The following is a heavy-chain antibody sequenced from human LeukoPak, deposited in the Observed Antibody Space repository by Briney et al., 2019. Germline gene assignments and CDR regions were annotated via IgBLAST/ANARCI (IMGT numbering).Heavy chain of an antibody. CDR1: GSIFSNFA. CDR2: INNIGGNT. J-gene: IGHJ6*03. CDR3: ARDGVPGHYYFYYYYMAV. V-gene: IGHV3-64*01. D-gene: IGHD3-16*01. Sequence: GGSLRLSCAASGSIFSNFAMYWVRQAPGKGLEYVSAINNIGGNTNYANSVKDRFTISRDNSKHTMYLQMDSLRAEDMAVYYCARDGVPGHYYFYYYYMAVWSKGTTVTVS.